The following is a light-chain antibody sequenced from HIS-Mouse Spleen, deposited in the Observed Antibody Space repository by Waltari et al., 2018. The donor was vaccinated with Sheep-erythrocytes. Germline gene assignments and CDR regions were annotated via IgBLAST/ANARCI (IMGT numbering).Light chain of an antibody. Sequence: QSALTQPRSVSGSPGQSVTISCTGTSSDVGGYNHVPWYQQHPGKAPKLMIYDVSKRPSVVPDRSSGSKSGNTASLTISGLQAEDEADYYCCSYAGSYNHVFATGTKVTVL. CDR2: DVS. CDR1: SSDVGGYNH. V-gene: IGLV2-11*01. CDR3: CSYAGSYNHV. J-gene: IGLJ1*01.